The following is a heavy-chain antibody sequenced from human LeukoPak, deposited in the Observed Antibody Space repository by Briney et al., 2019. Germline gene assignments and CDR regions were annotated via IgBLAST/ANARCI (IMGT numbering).Heavy chain of an antibody. CDR3: ARELGYRSGGSCYFNAFDI. Sequence: SETLSLTCTVSGGSISSYYWSWIRQPAGKGLEWIGRIYTSGSTNYNPSLKSRVTMSVDTSKNQFSLKLSSVTAADTAVYYCARELGYRSGGSCYFNAFDIWGQGTMVTVSS. D-gene: IGHD2-15*01. CDR1: GGSISSYY. CDR2: IYTSGST. V-gene: IGHV4-4*07. J-gene: IGHJ3*02.